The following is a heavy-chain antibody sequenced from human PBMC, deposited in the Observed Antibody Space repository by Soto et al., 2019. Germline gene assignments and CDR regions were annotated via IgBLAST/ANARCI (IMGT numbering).Heavy chain of an antibody. J-gene: IGHJ5*02. D-gene: IGHD4-4*01. CDR2: IIPIIGII. Sequence: ASVKVSCKASGGTFSSYAISWVRQAPGQGLEWMGRIIPIIGIINYAQKFQGRVTISADKFTGTAYMELTGLRSDDTAVYYCAGDPDSHYNDSHASSYPWGQGTLVTVSS. CDR3: AGDPDSHYNDSHASSYP. CDR1: GGTFSSYA. V-gene: IGHV1-69*04.